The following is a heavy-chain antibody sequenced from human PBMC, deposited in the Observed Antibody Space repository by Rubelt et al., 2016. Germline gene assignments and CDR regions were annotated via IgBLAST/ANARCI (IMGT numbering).Heavy chain of an antibody. V-gene: IGHV3-48*04. CDR2: ISGDSGTI. CDR1: GFSLSGYS. CDR3: ATEGSGWYPFEF. J-gene: IGHJ4*02. Sequence: PGGSLRLSCAASGFSLSGYSMDWVRQVPGKGLEWISYISGDSGTIYYADSVRGRFTISRDNVRNSLYLQMNSLRAEDTAVYYCATEGSGWYPFEFWGQGTLVTVSS. D-gene: IGHD6-19*01.